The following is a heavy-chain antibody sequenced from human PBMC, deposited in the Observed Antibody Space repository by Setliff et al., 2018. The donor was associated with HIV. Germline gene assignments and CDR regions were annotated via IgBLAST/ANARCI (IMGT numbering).Heavy chain of an antibody. D-gene: IGHD1-26*01. Sequence: GASVKVSCKASGNTFTTYYLYWVRQAPGQGLEWMGMIDPSGGGTTYSQKFQDRLTMTRDTSTNTVYLEMSSLNSADTALYYCARDNSPLSTYSLRVWGQGTLVTVSS. V-gene: IGHV1-46*01. CDR1: GNTFTTYY. CDR3: ARDNSPLSTYSLRV. J-gene: IGHJ4*02. CDR2: IDPSGGGT.